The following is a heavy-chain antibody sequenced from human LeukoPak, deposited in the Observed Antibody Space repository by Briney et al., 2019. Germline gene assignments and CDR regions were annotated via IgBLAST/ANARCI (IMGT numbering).Heavy chain of an antibody. CDR2: ISGSGGST. J-gene: IGHJ6*02. CDR3: AKDPLVSDPYYYYYGMDV. Sequence: GGSLRLSCAASGFTFSSYAMSWVRQAPGKGLEWVSAISGSGGSTYYADSVKGRFTISRDNSKNTLYLQMNSLRAEDTAVYYCAKDPLVSDPYYYYYGMDVWGQGTTVTVSS. V-gene: IGHV3-23*01. CDR1: GFTFSSYA. D-gene: IGHD3-16*02.